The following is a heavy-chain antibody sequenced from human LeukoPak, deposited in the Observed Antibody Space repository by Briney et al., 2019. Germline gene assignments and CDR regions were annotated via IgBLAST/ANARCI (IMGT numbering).Heavy chain of an antibody. Sequence: GASVKVSCMASGYTFTSYGISWVRQAPGQGLEWMGWISAYNGNTNYAQKLQGRVTMTTDTSTSTAYMELRSLRSDDTAVYYCARDLGYYGSGSYWSYFDYWGQGTLVTVSS. CDR1: GYTFTSYG. V-gene: IGHV1-18*01. J-gene: IGHJ4*02. CDR3: ARDLGYYGSGSYWSYFDY. CDR2: ISAYNGNT. D-gene: IGHD3-10*01.